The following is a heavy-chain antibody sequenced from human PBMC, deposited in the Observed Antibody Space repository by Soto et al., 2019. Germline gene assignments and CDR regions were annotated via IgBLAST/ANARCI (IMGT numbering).Heavy chain of an antibody. CDR1: GGSFSPNY. CDR3: ARGASGYYDSSGYYSPYYFDY. CDR2: INHSGST. J-gene: IGHJ4*02. Sequence: PSETLSLTCTVSGGSFSPNYWSWIRQPPGKGLEWIGEINHSGSTNYNPSLNSRVTISVDTSKNQFSLKLSSVTAADTAVYYCARGASGYYDSSGYYSPYYFDYWGQGTLVTVSS. D-gene: IGHD3-22*01. V-gene: IGHV4-34*01.